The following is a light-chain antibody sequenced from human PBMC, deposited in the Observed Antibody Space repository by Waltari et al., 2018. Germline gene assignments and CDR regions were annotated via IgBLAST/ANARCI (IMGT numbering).Light chain of an antibody. CDR2: GAS. J-gene: IGKJ3*01. CDR1: PSVRTN. V-gene: IGKV3-15*01. Sequence: EIVMTQSPATLSVSPGDRATLSCRASPSVRTNLAWFQQKPGQPPRLLISGASTRATGIPARFSGSGSGTEFTLTITGLQSEDFAVYYCHEYEYWPPGTFGPGTKVEIK. CDR3: HEYEYWPPGT.